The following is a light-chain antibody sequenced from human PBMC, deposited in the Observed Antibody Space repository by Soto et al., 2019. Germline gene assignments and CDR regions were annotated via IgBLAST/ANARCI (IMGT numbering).Light chain of an antibody. V-gene: IGLV2-14*01. CDR1: SSDVGAYNY. CDR3: SSKRTTASLV. J-gene: IGLJ1*01. CDR2: EVS. Sequence: QSALTQPPSVCGSPGQTITISCTGTSSDVGAYNYVSWYQQHPGKAPKLMIYEVSNRPSGVSDRFSGSKSGNTASLTISGLQAADEADYYCSSKRTTASLVFGTGTKVTVL.